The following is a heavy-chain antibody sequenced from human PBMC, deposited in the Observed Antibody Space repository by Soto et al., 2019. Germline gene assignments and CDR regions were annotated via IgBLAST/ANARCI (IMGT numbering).Heavy chain of an antibody. Sequence: VQLVESGGGVVQPGRSLRLSCAASGFTFSDYAMHWVRQAPGKGLEWVAVVSHDGRNTHYADSVKGRFTISRDSFKKTVSLEMTSLRGEDTVVYYCAKGGRQWLVTSDFNYWGQGALVTVSS. J-gene: IGHJ4*02. V-gene: IGHV3-30*18. CDR3: AKGGRQWLVTSDFNY. D-gene: IGHD6-19*01. CDR2: VSHDGRNT. CDR1: GFTFSDYA.